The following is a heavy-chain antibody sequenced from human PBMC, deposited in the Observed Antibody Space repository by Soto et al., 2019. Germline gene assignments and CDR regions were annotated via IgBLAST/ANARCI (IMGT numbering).Heavy chain of an antibody. D-gene: IGHD2-21*02. CDR3: ARRYCASDNCPLFYYFVDL. V-gene: IGHV1-69*13. J-gene: IGHJ6*02. CDR1: GGTFNKFA. CDR2: IIPVFRSA. Sequence: GASVKVSCKASGGTFNKFAFSWVRQAPGQGFEWMGGIIPVFRSANYAQRFRGRITITADEYTSTVYLYLSDLRSDDTAVYYCARRYCASDNCPLFYYFVDLWGLGTTVTVSS.